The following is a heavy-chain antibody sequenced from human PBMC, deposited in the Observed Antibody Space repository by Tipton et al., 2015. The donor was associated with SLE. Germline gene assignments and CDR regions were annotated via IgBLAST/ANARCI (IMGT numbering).Heavy chain of an antibody. J-gene: IGHJ4*02. CDR2: ISWNSGRI. Sequence: SLRLSCAASGFTFDNYAMHWVRQAPGKGLEWVSGISWNSGRIGYADSVKGRFTISRDNSQNTLYLQMNSLRDEDTAVYYCAKDAIEGAIAAFDFWGQGTLVTVSS. CDR3: AKDAIEGAIAAFDF. CDR1: GFTFDNYA. V-gene: IGHV3-9*01. D-gene: IGHD1-26*01.